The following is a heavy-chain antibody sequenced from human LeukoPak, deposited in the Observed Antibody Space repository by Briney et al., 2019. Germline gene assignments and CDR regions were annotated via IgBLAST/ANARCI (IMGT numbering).Heavy chain of an antibody. V-gene: IGHV3-23*01. CDR3: AKRDLYCNGDTCYLLGFDY. D-gene: IGHD2-15*01. J-gene: IGHJ4*02. CDR2: ISGSGGST. CDR1: GFTFSSYA. Sequence: TGGSLRLSCAASGFTFSSYAMSWVRQAPGKGLEWVSAISGSGGSTYYADSVKGRFTISRDNSKNTLYLQMNSLRAEDTAVYYCAKRDLYCNGDTCYLLGFDYWGQGTLVTVSS.